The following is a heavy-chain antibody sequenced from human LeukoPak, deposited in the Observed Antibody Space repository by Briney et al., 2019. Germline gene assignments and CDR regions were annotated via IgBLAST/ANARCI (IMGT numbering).Heavy chain of an antibody. CDR1: GGSFSGYY. CDR3: ARGSSLLIGREYSSGWVDY. V-gene: IGHV4-34*01. CDR2: INHSGST. J-gene: IGHJ4*02. D-gene: IGHD6-19*01. Sequence: PSETLSLTCAVYGGSFSGYYWSWIRQPPGKGLEWIVEINHSGSTNYNPSLKSRVTISVDTSKNQFSLKLSSVTAADTAVYYCARGSSLLIGREYSSGWVDYWGQGTLVTVSS.